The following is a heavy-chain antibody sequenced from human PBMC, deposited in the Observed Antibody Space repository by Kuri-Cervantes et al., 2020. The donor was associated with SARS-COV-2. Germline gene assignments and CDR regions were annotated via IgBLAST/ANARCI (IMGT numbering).Heavy chain of an antibody. V-gene: IGHV3-23*01. Sequence: GESLKISCAASGFTFSSYWMSWVRQAPGKGLEWVSAISGSGGSTYYADSVKGRFTISRDNSKNTLYLQMNSLRAEDTAVYYCAMGLEGIYSNYEPDYWGQGTLVTVSS. J-gene: IGHJ4*02. CDR1: GFTFSSYW. CDR2: ISGSGGST. D-gene: IGHD4-11*01. CDR3: AMGLEGIYSNYEPDY.